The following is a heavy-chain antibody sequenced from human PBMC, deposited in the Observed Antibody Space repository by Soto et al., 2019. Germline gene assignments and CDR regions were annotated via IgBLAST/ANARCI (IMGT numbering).Heavy chain of an antibody. CDR3: AKERSSGWSFDY. Sequence: EVQLLESGGGLVQPGGSLRLSCAASGFTFSTYAMNWVRQAPGKGLEWVSGISGSGDSTYYADSVKGRFTVSRDNSKTTLYLPMNSLRAEDTAVFYCAKERSSGWSFDYWGQGTLVTVSS. CDR1: GFTFSTYA. V-gene: IGHV3-23*01. CDR2: ISGSGDST. J-gene: IGHJ4*02. D-gene: IGHD6-19*01.